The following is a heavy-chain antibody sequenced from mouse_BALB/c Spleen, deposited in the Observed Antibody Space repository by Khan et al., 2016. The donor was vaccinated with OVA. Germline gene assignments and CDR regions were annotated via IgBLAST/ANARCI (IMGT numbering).Heavy chain of an antibody. Sequence: VKLEESGPGLVAPSQSLSITCTVSGFSLTSYGVNWVRQPPGKGLEWLGVIWGDGSTNYHSALISRLSISKDNSKSQAFLKLNRLQTDDTATYYGVKQNYGTLYAMDYWGQGTAVTVAS. J-gene: IGHJ4*01. D-gene: IGHD2-1*01. CDR3: VKQNYGTLYAMDY. V-gene: IGHV2-3*01. CDR2: IWGDGST. CDR1: GFSLTSYG.